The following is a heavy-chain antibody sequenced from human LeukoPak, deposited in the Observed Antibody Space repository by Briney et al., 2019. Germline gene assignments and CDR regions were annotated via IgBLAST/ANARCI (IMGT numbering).Heavy chain of an antibody. CDR1: GYTFTGYY. V-gene: IGHV1-2*02. D-gene: IGHD3-3*01. J-gene: IGHJ4*02. Sequence: ASVKVSCKASGYTFTGYYMHWVRQAPGQGLEWMGWINPNSGGTNYAQKFQGRVTMTRDTSISTAYVELSRLRSDDTAVYYCARGRRADFGVVIMFVYWGQGTLVTVSS. CDR3: ARGRRADFGVVIMFVY. CDR2: INPNSGGT.